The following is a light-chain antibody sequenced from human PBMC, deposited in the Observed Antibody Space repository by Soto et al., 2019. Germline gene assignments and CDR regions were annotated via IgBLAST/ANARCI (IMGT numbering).Light chain of an antibody. Sequence: QTVVTQEPSFSVSPGRTVTLTCGLSSGSVSTTYYTTWYQQTPGQAPRTLIYSTDTRSSGVPDRFSGSILGNKAALTITGAQADDESDYYCVLYMGRGIWVFGGGTQLTVL. CDR2: STD. CDR1: SGSVSTTYY. V-gene: IGLV8-61*01. CDR3: VLYMGRGIWV. J-gene: IGLJ3*02.